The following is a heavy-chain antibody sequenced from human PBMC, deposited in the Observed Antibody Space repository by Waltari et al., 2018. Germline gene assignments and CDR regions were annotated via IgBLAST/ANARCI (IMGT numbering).Heavy chain of an antibody. CDR2: INPKGGGT. CDR3: ARGGVQGVIIDDNWFDP. D-gene: IGHD3-10*01. CDR1: GYIFTGYY. J-gene: IGHJ5*02. Sequence: QVQLVQSGAEVKKPGASVKVSCKASGYIFTGYYIHWVRQAPGQGLQWMGWINPKGGGTYYAKKFQGRVTMTRDTSISTAYMELISLRSDDTAVYYCARGGVQGVIIDDNWFDPWGQGTLVTVSS. V-gene: IGHV1-2*02.